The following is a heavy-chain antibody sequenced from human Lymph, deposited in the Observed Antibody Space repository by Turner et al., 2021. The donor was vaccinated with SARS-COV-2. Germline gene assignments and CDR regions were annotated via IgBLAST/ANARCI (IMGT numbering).Heavy chain of an antibody. CDR2: IYYSGST. D-gene: IGHD1-26*01. V-gene: IGHV4-39*01. CDR3: ARHPRFYRGCYSGAFDI. CDR1: GGSISSSTYY. J-gene: IGHJ3*02. Sequence: QLQLQESGPGLVKPSETLSLPCTVPGGSISSSTYYWGWIRQPPGKGLGWIGNIYYSGSTYYNPSLKSRVTISVDTSKNQFSLKLSSVTAADTAVYYCARHPRFYRGCYSGAFDIWGQGTMVTVSS.